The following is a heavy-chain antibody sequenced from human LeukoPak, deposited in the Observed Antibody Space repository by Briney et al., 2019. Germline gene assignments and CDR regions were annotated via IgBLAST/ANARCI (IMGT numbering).Heavy chain of an antibody. CDR3: ARDNYYKTDY. CDR2: IHGDGRTT. Sequence: GALRLSCAASGLTFSTYWIHWVRQVPGKGLMWISRIHGDGRTTIYADSVKGRFTISRDNARNPVYLQMNSLSPEDTAVYYCARDNYYKTDYWGQGTLVTVSS. CDR1: GLTFSTYW. D-gene: IGHD3-22*01. V-gene: IGHV3-74*01. J-gene: IGHJ4*02.